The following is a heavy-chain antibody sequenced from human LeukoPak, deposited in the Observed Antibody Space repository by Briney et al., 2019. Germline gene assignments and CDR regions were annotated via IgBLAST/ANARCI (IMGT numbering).Heavy chain of an antibody. V-gene: IGHV4-59*01. Sequence: SETLSLTCSVSGDSITGYSWTWIRQTPGKGLEWIGYIYYNGDTHYNPSLNSRLSVSVDTPKKQFSLNLRSVIAADTAVYYCVRGPYGSSISNWFDPWGQGLLATVSS. D-gene: IGHD3-10*01. CDR1: GDSITGYS. CDR2: IYYNGDT. J-gene: IGHJ5*02. CDR3: VRGPYGSSISNWFDP.